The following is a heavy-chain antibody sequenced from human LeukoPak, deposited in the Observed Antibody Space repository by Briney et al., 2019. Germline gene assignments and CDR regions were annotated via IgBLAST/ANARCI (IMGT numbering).Heavy chain of an antibody. CDR1: GGSISSSSYY. J-gene: IGHJ3*02. CDR3: AFSSVTTRGVDAFDI. V-gene: IGHV4-30-4*08. D-gene: IGHD4-17*01. CDR2: IYYSGST. Sequence: SETLSLTCSVSGGSISSSSYYWGWSRQPPGKGLEWIEYIYYSGSTYYNPSLKSRVTISVDTSKNQFSLKLSSVTAADTAVYYCAFSSVTTRGVDAFDIWGQGTMVTVSS.